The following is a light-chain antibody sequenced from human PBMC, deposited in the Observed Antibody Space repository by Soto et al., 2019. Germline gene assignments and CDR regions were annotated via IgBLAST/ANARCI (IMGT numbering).Light chain of an antibody. CDR2: AAS. CDR3: QQYGSSPPYT. V-gene: IGKV3-20*01. Sequence: EIVLTQSPGTLSLSLGDRATLSCRASQSVSDSYLAWYQQKPGQAPRLLIYAASSMATGIPDRFSGSGSGTDFTLTISRLEPEDFAVYYCQQYGSSPPYTFGQGTKLEIK. CDR1: QSVSDSY. J-gene: IGKJ2*01.